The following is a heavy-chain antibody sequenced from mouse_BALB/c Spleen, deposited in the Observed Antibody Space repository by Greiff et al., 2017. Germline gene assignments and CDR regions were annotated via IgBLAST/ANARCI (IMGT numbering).Heavy chain of an antibody. CDR1: GYTFTDYY. V-gene: IGHV1-77*01. J-gene: IGHJ4*01. CDR3: ARSYYYGSSYDYYAMDY. Sequence: VQLQQSGAELARPGASVKLSCKASGYTFTDYYINWVKQRTGQGLEWIGEIYPGSGNTYYNEKFKGKATLTADKSSSTAYMQLSSLTSEDSAVYFCARSYYYGSSYDYYAMDYWGQGTSVTVSS. CDR2: IYPGSGNT. D-gene: IGHD1-1*01.